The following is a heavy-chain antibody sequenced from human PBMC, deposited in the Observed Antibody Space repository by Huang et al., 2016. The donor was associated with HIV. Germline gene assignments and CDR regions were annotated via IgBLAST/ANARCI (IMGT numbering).Heavy chain of an antibody. CDR2: IKSKTDCGTT. CDR3: TTESESSGWTMDHDAFDI. D-gene: IGHD6-19*01. CDR1: GFTFSNAW. Sequence: EVQLVESGGGLVKPGGSLRLSCAASGFTFSNAWMCWGRQAPGKGLEWVGRIKSKTDCGTTDYAAPVKGRFTISRDDSKNTLYLQMNSLKTEDTAVYYCTTESESSGWTMDHDAFDIWGQGTMVTVSS. V-gene: IGHV3-15*01. J-gene: IGHJ3*02.